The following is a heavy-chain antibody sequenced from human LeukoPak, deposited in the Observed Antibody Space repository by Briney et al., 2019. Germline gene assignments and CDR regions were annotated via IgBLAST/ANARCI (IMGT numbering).Heavy chain of an antibody. CDR1: GYTLTESS. CDR3: ATGGYGDYVYPYLFYYMDV. D-gene: IGHD4-17*01. Sequence: ASVKVSCKVSGYTLTESSMHWVRQAPGKGLEWMGGFDPEDGETIYAQKFQGRVTMTEDTSTDTAYMELSSLRSEDTAVYYCATGGYGDYVYPYLFYYMDVWGKGTTVTVSS. CDR2: FDPEDGET. V-gene: IGHV1-24*01. J-gene: IGHJ6*03.